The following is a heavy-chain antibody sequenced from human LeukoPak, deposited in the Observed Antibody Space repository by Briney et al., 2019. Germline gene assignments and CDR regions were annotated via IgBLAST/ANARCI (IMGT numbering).Heavy chain of an antibody. J-gene: IGHJ4*02. Sequence: SVKVSCKASGGTFSSYAISWVRQAPGQGLEWMGGITPIFGTANYAQKFQGRVTITADESTSTAYMELSSLRSGDTAVYYCARGGLTTASFDYWGQGTLVTVSS. V-gene: IGHV1-69*13. CDR1: GGTFSSYA. CDR3: ARGGLTTASFDY. CDR2: ITPIFGTA. D-gene: IGHD4-11*01.